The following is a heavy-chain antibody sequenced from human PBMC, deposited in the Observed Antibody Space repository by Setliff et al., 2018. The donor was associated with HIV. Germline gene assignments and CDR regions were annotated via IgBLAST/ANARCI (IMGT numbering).Heavy chain of an antibody. D-gene: IGHD1-26*01. V-gene: IGHV7-4-1*02. CDR1: GYTFTSYA. CDR3: ATRGEQLYFYGMDV. J-gene: IGHJ6*02. CDR2: IHTNTGDP. Sequence: GASVKVSCKASGYTFTSYAVNWVRQAPGQGLEWVGWIHTNTGDPTYAQGFTGRFVFSFDTSVSTAYLQISGLKAGDTAVYYCATRGEQLYFYGMDVWGQGTTVTVSS.